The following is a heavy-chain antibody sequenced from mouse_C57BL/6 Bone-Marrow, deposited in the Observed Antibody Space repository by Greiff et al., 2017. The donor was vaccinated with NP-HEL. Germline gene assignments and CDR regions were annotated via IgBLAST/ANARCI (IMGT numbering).Heavy chain of an antibody. CDR1: GYTFTDYY. V-gene: IGHV1-19*01. CDR2: INPYNGGT. CDR3: ARYYYGRGYYFDY. Sequence: EVQLQQSGPVLVKPGASVKMSCKASGYTFTDYYMNWVKQSHGKSLEWIGVINPYNGGTSYNQKFKGKATLTVDKSSSTAYMELNSLTSEDSAVYYCARYYYGRGYYFDYWGQGTTLTVSS. D-gene: IGHD1-1*01. J-gene: IGHJ2*01.